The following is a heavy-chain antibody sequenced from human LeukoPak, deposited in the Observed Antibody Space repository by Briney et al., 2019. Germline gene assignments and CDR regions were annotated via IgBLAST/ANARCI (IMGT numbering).Heavy chain of an antibody. D-gene: IGHD3-10*01. CDR3: AKVASVRGVMGYMDV. CDR1: GFTFSSYG. J-gene: IGHJ6*03. CDR2: ISGSGGST. V-gene: IGHV3-23*01. Sequence: GGSLRLSCAASGFTFSSYGMSWVRQAPGKGLEWVSAISGSGGSTYYADSVKGRFTISRDNSKNTLYLQMNSLRAEDTAVYYCAKVASVRGVMGYMDVWGKGTTVTISS.